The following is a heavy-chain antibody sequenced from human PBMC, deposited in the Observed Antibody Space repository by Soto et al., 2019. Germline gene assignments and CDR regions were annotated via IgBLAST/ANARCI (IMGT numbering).Heavy chain of an antibody. CDR1: GYTFTSYD. D-gene: IGHD3-10*01. CDR2: LNPNTGNT. J-gene: IGHJ4*02. V-gene: IGHV1-8*01. CDR3: ARGLWVGDLLADNNY. Sequence: ASVKVSCKASGYTFTSYDINWVRQATGQGLEWMGWLNPNTGNTGHAQKFQGRVTMTRDTSTSTAYMELSSLRSEDTAVYYCARGLWVGDLLADNNYWGQGTLVTVSS.